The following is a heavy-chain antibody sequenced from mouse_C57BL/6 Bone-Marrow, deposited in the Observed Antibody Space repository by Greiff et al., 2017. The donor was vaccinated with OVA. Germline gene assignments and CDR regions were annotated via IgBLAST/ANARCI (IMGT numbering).Heavy chain of an antibody. CDR2: IWRGGST. CDR3: ASHYYGSSYPWDY. Sequence: VQLVESGPGLVQPSQSLSITCTVSGFSLTSYGVHWVRQSPGKGLEWLGVIWRGGSTDYNAAFMSRLSITKDNSKSQVFFKMNSLQADDTAIYYCASHYYGSSYPWDYWGQGTSVTVSS. D-gene: IGHD1-1*01. J-gene: IGHJ4*01. CDR1: GFSLTSYG. V-gene: IGHV2-5*01.